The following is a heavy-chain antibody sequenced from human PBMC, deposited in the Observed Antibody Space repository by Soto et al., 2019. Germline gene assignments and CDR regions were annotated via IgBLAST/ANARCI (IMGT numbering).Heavy chain of an antibody. Sequence: VQLVESGGGLVQPGGSLRLSCSASGFTFSTFAMHWVRQAPGKGLEYVSVISGYGGTTYHADPVKGRFTISRDNSKKTLYLQMSSLRADDSAVYFCARGSKDSYPGSRIFDFWGRGTLVTVSS. V-gene: IGHV3-64*04. J-gene: IGHJ4*02. CDR2: ISGYGGTT. CDR1: GFTFSTFA. CDR3: ARGSKDSYPGSRIFDF. D-gene: IGHD3-10*01.